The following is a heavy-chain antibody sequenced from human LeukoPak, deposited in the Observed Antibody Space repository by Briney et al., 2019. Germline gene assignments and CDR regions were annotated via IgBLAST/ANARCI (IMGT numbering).Heavy chain of an antibody. CDR1: GFTFSSYA. CDR2: ISGSGGST. D-gene: IGHD1-14*01. V-gene: IGHV3-23*01. CDR3: ARGSPRDHIVDY. J-gene: IGHJ4*02. Sequence: GGSLRLSCAASGFTFSSYAMSWVRQAPGKGLEWVSAISGSGGSTYYADSLKGRFTISRDNSKNTLYLQMNSLRAEDTAVYYCARGSPRDHIVDYWGQGTLVTVSS.